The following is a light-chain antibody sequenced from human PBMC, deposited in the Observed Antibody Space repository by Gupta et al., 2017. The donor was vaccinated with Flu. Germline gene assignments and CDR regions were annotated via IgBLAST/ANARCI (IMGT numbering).Light chain of an antibody. J-gene: IGLJ3*02. CDR1: RSNIGSNP. CDR3: AAWDDSRNGNWV. CDR2: SDD. Sequence: QSVLPLAPSASGTPGQWVTISCSGRRSNIGSNPVNWYQQIPGTAPKLLIYSDDYRPSGVPDRFSGSKSGTSASLTIAGLQAEDEADYYCAAWDDSRNGNWVFGGGTKVTVL. V-gene: IGLV1-44*01.